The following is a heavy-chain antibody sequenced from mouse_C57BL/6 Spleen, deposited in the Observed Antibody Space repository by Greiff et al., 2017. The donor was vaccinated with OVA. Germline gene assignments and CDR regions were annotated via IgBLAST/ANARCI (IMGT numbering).Heavy chain of an antibody. CDR3: ARSPSSGWFAY. V-gene: IGHV1-50*01. D-gene: IGHD3-2*02. CDR1: GYTFTSYW. J-gene: IGHJ3*01. CDR2: IDPSDSYT. Sequence: QVQLQQPGAELVKPGASVKLSCKASGYTFTSYWMQWVKQRPGQGLEWIGEIDPSDSYTNYNQKFKGKATLTVDTSSSTAYMQLSSLTSEDAAVYYCARSPSSGWFAYWGQGTLGTVSA.